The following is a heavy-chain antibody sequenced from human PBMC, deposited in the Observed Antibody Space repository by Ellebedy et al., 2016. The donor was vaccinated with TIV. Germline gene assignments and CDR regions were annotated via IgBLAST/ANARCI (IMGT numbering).Heavy chain of an antibody. V-gene: IGHV3-9*01. CDR3: AKVSIVVVETGAFDI. CDR1: GFTFDDYA. CDR2: ISWNSGSI. Sequence: LSLTCXASGFTFDDYAMHWVRQAPGKGLEWVSGISWNSGSIGYADSVKGRFTISRDNAKNSLYLQMNSLRAEDTALYYCAKVSIVVVETGAFDIWGQGTMVTVSS. J-gene: IGHJ3*02. D-gene: IGHD2-15*01.